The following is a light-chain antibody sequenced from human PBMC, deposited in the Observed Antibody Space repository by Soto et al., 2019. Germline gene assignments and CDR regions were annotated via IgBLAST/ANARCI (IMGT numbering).Light chain of an antibody. CDR2: TAS. V-gene: IGKV1-5*03. CDR1: QSISNW. CDR3: QHYNNYAPT. J-gene: IGKJ4*01. Sequence: DIQMTQSPSALSASVGDRVTITCRASQSISNWLAWYQQKPGKAPNLLIYTASGLESGVPSRFSGSGSGTEFTLTISILQPDDSATYYCQHYNNYAPTFGGGTKVEIK.